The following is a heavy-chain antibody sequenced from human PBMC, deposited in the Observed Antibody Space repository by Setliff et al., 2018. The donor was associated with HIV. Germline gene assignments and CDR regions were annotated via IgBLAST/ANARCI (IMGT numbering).Heavy chain of an antibody. V-gene: IGHV1-69*05. Sequence: ASVKVSCKASGGSFGTFDISWVRQAPGQGLEWVGEIIPLFGAPNYAQKFQGRVTLTTDESTSAAFMELRSLRSEDTAVYYCAKLTYFGSGSRVPKPGYFYMDVWGQGTTVT. CDR3: AKLTYFGSGSRVPKPGYFYMDV. CDR2: IIPLFGAP. D-gene: IGHD3-10*01. CDR1: GGSFGTFD. J-gene: IGHJ6*03.